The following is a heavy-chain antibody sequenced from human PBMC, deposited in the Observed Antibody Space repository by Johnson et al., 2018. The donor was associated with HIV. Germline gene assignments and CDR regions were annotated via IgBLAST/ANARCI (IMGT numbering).Heavy chain of an antibody. V-gene: IGHV3-7*01. D-gene: IGHD6-19*01. CDR1: GFTFSSYW. J-gene: IGHJ3*02. CDR3: ASRSEQWLGAFDI. Sequence: VQLVESGGGVVQPGGSLRLSCAASGFTFSSYWMSWVRQAPGKGLEWVANIKQDGSEKYYVDSVKGRFTISRDNAKNSLYLQMNSLRAEDTAVYYCASRSEQWLGAFDIWGQGTMVTVSS. CDR2: IKQDGSEK.